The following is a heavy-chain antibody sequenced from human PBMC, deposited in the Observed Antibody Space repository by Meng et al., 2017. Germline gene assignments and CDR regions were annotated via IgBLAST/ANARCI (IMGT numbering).Heavy chain of an antibody. J-gene: IGHJ4*02. V-gene: IGHV1-18*01. CDR1: GYTFTSYG. Sequence: ASVKVSCKASGYTFTSYGISWVRQAPGQGLEWMGWISAYNGNTKYAQKLQGRVTMTTDTSTSTAYMELRSLRSDDTAVYYCARYSSGWYGDYFDYWGQGTRVTVSS. CDR3: ARYSSGWYGDYFDY. D-gene: IGHD6-19*01. CDR2: ISAYNGNT.